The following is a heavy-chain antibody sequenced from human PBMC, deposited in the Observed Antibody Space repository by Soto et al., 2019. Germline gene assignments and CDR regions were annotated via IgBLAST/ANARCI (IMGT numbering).Heavy chain of an antibody. CDR1: GGTFSSYT. V-gene: IGHV1-69*04. J-gene: IGHJ4*02. D-gene: IGHD6-19*01. CDR3: AREFSSGWPFDY. CDR2: IIPILGIA. Sequence: SVKVSCKASGGTFSSYTISWVRQAPGQGLEWMGRIIPILGIANYAQKFQGRVTITADKSTSTAYMELSSLRSEDTAVYYCAREFSSGWPFDYWGQGTLVTVSS.